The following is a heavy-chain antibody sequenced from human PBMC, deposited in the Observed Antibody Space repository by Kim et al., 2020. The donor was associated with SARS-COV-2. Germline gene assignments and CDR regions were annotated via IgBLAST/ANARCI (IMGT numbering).Heavy chain of an antibody. Sequence: ASVKVSCKASGYTFTTYYMHWLRQAPGQGLEWMGMIVPSGGTINYAQRFQGRVTMTRDTSTSTVYLELSSLRSADTAMYYCAREPARLLYFDSWGQRTLVTVSS. J-gene: IGHJ4*02. D-gene: IGHD2-21*01. CDR1: GYTFTTYY. CDR2: IVPSGGTI. CDR3: AREPARLLYFDS. V-gene: IGHV1-46*01.